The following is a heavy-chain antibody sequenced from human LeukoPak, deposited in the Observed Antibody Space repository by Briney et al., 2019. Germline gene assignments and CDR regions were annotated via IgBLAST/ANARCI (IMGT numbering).Heavy chain of an antibody. CDR2: IYYSGST. Sequence: SETLSLTCAVYGGSFSGYYWSWTRQPPGKGLEWIGYIYYSGSTYYNPSLKSRVTISVDTSKNQFSLKLSSVTAADTAVYYCARGRYCSSTSCYRFYYYMDVWGKGTTVTVSS. D-gene: IGHD2-2*02. CDR3: ARGRYCSSTSCYRFYYYMDV. J-gene: IGHJ6*03. CDR1: GGSFSGYY. V-gene: IGHV4-30-4*08.